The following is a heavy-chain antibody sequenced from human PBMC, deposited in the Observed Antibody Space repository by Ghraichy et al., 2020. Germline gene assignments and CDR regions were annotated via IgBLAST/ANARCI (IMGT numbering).Heavy chain of an antibody. CDR1: GGTFSSYA. J-gene: IGHJ1*01. V-gene: IGHV1-69*13. CDR2: IIPIFGTA. CDR3: ASVASSGWSGAEYFQH. D-gene: IGHD6-19*01. Sequence: SVKVSCKASGGTFSSYAISWVRQAPGQGLEWMGGIIPIFGTANYAQKFQGRVTITADESTSTAYMELSSLRSEDTAVYYCASVASSGWSGAEYFQHWGQGTLVTVSS.